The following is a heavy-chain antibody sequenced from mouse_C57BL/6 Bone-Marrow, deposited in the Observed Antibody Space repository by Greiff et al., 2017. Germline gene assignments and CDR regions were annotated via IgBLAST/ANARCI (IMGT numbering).Heavy chain of an antibody. CDR2: IYPRSGNT. Sequence: QVQLQQSGAELARPGASVKLSCKASGSTFTSYGISWVKQRTGQGLEWIGEIYPRSGNTYYNERFKGKATLTADKSSRTAYMELRSLTSEDSAVYFCARCIGGVVATNWGQGTTLTVSS. CDR1: GSTFTSYG. J-gene: IGHJ2*01. CDR3: ARCIGGVVATN. D-gene: IGHD1-1*01. V-gene: IGHV1-81*01.